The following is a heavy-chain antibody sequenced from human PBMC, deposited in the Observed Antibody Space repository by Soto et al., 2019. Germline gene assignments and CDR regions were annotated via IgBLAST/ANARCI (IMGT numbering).Heavy chain of an antibody. Sequence: QVQLQESGPGLVKPSETLSLTCAMSGGPITTTTWWAWVRLPPGKGLEWIGELHHDGTTNYNPSLESRITMSLDKSNNHFSLKLTSVTAADTAIYYCATQTISYTWGVWGRGTTVTVSS. CDR1: GGPITTTTW. V-gene: IGHV4-4*02. J-gene: IGHJ6*02. CDR2: LHHDGTT. D-gene: IGHD3-16*01. CDR3: ATQTISYTWGV.